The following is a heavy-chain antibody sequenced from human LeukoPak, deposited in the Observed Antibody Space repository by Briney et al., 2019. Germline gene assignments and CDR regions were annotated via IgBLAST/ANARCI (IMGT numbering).Heavy chain of an antibody. J-gene: IGHJ4*02. CDR2: IKQDGSEK. V-gene: IGHV3-7*03. CDR1: GFTFSSYW. CDR3: ASSYYDSSGYYHFDY. Sequence: GGSLRLSCAASGFTFSSYWMSWVRQAPGKGLEWVANIKQDGSEKYYVDSVKGRFTISRDNAKNSLYLQMNSLRSEDTAVYYCASSYYDSSGYYHFDYWGQGTLVTVSS. D-gene: IGHD3-22*01.